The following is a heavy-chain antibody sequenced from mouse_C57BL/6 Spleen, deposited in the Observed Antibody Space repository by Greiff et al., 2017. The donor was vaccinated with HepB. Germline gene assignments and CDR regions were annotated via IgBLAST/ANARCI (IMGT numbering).Heavy chain of an antibody. D-gene: IGHD2-5*01. J-gene: IGHJ3*01. CDR2: IYPRDGST. CDR3: AREGYSNLSWFAY. V-gene: IGHV1-85*01. CDR1: GYTFTSYD. Sequence: QVQLKESGPELVKPGASVKLSCKASGYTFTSYDINWVKQRPGQGLEWIGWIYPRDGSTKYNEKFKGKATLTVDTSSITAYMELHSLTSEDSAVYFCAREGYSNLSWFAYWGQGTLVTVSA.